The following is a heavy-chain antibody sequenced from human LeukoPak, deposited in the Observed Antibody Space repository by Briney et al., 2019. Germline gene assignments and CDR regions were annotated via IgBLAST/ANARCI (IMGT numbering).Heavy chain of an antibody. CDR3: ARSPVDTAMVRGRGYCNGGSCYWFDP. CDR1: GYTFTGYY. J-gene: IGHJ5*02. V-gene: IGHV1-2*02. Sequence: ASVKVSCKASGYTFTGYYMHWVRQAPGQGLEWMGCINPNSGVTNYAQQFQGRVTMTRETSISTAYMELSRLRSDDAAVYYCARSPVDTAMVRGRGYCNGGSCYWFDPWGQGTLVTVSS. D-gene: IGHD2-15*01. CDR2: INPNSGVT.